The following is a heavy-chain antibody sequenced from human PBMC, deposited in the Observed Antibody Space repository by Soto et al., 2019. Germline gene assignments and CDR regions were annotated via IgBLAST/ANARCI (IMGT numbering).Heavy chain of an antibody. CDR1: GYTFTGYY. V-gene: IGHV1-2*04. CDR2: INPNSGGT. Sequence: QVQLVQSGAEVKKPGASVKVSCKASGYTFTGYYMHWVRQAPGQGLEWMGWINPNSGGTNYAQKFQGWVTMTRDTSISTAYMELSRLRSDDTAVYYCARGLGWNDGEGWFDPWGQGTLVTVSS. J-gene: IGHJ5*02. D-gene: IGHD1-1*01. CDR3: ARGLGWNDGEGWFDP.